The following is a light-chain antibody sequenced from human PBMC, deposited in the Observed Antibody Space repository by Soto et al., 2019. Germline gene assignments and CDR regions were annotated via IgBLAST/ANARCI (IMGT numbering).Light chain of an antibody. J-gene: IGKJ1*01. V-gene: IGKV1-39*01. CDR1: QGISDY. CDR3: KKTYSSPWT. CDR2: TAS. Sequence: DIQMTQSPSSLSASVGDRVTISCRASQGISDYLSWFQQKPGEAPKLLINTASTLQSGVPIRFSGAGSRTHFTPTISGLQPEDSATYYYKKTYSSPWTFAQGPRVDIK.